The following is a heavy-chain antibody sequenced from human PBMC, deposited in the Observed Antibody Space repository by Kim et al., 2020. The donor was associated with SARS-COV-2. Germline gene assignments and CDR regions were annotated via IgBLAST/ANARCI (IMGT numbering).Heavy chain of an antibody. CDR3: ARDRAGVGAPTPYYYYYMD. D-gene: IGHD1-26*01. CDR1: GGTFSSYA. Sequence: SAKVSCKASGGTFSSYAISWVRQAPGQGLEWMGRIIPILGIANYAQKFQGRVTITADKSTSTAYMELSSLRSEDTAVYYCARDRAGVGAPTPYYYYYMD. J-gene: IGHJ6*03. V-gene: IGHV1-69*04. CDR2: IIPILGIA.